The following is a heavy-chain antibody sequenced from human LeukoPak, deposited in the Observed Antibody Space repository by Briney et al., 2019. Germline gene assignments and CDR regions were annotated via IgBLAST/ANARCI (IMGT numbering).Heavy chain of an antibody. V-gene: IGHV1-8*01. CDR2: MNPNSGNS. CDR1: GYTFTSYD. CDR3: ARGPRIAAQDNWFDP. J-gene: IGHJ5*02. D-gene: IGHD6-6*01. Sequence: ASVKVSCKASGYTFTSYDINWVRQATGQGPEWMGWMNPNSGNSGYAQKFQGRVTMTRNTSISTAYMELSSLRSEDTAVYYCARGPRIAAQDNWFDPWGQGTLVTVSS.